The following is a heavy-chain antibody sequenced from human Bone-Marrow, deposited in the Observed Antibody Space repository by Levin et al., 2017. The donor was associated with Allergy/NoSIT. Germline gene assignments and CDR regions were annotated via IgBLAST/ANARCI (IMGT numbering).Heavy chain of an antibody. CDR1: GFLFTHYW. V-gene: IGHV5-51*01. Sequence: GESLRLSCQGSGFLFTHYWIGWVRQMPGKGLEWMGIIYGGDSERRYSPSFQGHVTMSADNSISTAYLHWSSLRASDTAIYYCARIGGYAGYDFPFDSWGQGTLVTVSS. CDR2: IYGGDSER. CDR3: ARIGGYAGYDFPFDS. D-gene: IGHD5-12*01. J-gene: IGHJ4*02.